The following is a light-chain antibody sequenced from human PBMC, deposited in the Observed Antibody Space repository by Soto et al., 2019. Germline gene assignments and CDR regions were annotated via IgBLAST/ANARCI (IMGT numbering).Light chain of an antibody. CDR2: GAS. Sequence: DVRMTQSPSSLSASVGDRVTITCRASQPIANYLAWYQQKPGKVPELLIYGASTLQPGVPSRFSGTASGTEFTLTISSLQPEDVATYYCQKYNSAPLTFGGGTKVEMK. V-gene: IGKV1-27*01. J-gene: IGKJ4*01. CDR1: QPIANY. CDR3: QKYNSAPLT.